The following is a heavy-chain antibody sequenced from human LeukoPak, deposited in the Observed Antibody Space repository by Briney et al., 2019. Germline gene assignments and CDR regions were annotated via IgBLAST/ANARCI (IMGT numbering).Heavy chain of an antibody. CDR3: ARDGGYDAFDI. CDR1: GFTFSSYE. CDR2: SSGGSTI. J-gene: IGHJ3*02. Sequence: GGSLRLSCAASGFTFSSYEMNWVRQAPGKGLEWVSYSSGGSTIYYADSVKGRFTISRDNAKNSLYLQMNSLRAEDTAVYYCARDGGYDAFDIWGQGTLVTVSS. D-gene: IGHD3-16*01. V-gene: IGHV3-48*03.